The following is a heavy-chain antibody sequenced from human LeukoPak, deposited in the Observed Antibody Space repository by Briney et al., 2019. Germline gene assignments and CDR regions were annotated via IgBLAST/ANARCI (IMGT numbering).Heavy chain of an antibody. CDR3: ARVTYGSGTYGAFDY. V-gene: IGHV3-7*03. Sequence: QAGGSLRLSCAASGFTFTSYWMTWVRQAPGKGLEWLTNINEDGSVKHYVDSVRGRFTISRDNAKSSLYLQMNSLRAEDTAVYYCARVTYGSGTYGAFDYWGQGTLVTVSS. CDR2: INEDGSVK. D-gene: IGHD3-10*01. CDR1: GFTFTSYW. J-gene: IGHJ4*02.